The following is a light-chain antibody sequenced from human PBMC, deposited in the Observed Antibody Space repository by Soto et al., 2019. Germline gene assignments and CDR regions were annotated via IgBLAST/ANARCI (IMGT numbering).Light chain of an antibody. CDR1: QSVYKK. Sequence: EIVLTQSPATLSVSPGERATLSCRASQSVYKKLAWYQQKPGQAPRLLIYGASTRATGVLGRFNGSGSGTEFTLTIGSLLSEDFAVYYCQQYSNWPQTFGQGTKVDIK. CDR3: QQYSNWPQT. CDR2: GAS. J-gene: IGKJ1*01. V-gene: IGKV3-15*01.